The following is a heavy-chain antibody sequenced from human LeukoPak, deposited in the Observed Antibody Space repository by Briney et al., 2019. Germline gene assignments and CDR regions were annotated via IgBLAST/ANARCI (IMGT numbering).Heavy chain of an antibody. CDR3: AKGTLDIVVVPAAPKVYYFDY. J-gene: IGHJ4*02. D-gene: IGHD2-2*01. Sequence: RGSLRLSCAASGFTFSSYAMSWVRQAPGKGLEWVSAISGSGGSTYYADSVKGRFTISRDNSKNTLYLQMNSLRAEDTAVYYCAKGTLDIVVVPAAPKVYYFDYWGQGTLVTVSS. V-gene: IGHV3-23*01. CDR1: GFTFSSYA. CDR2: ISGSGGST.